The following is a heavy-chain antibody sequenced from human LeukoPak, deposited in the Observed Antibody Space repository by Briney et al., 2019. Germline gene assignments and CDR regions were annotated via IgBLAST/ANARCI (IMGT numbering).Heavy chain of an antibody. V-gene: IGHV1-18*01. CDR2: ISAYNGNT. D-gene: IGHD2-2*01. CDR3: AREGEVPAREEADY. CDR1: GYTFTSYG. Sequence: GASVKVSCKASGYTFTSYGISWVRQAPGQGLEWMGWISAYNGNTSYAQKLQGRVTMATDTSTSTAYMELRSLRSDDTAVYYCAREGEVPAREEADYWGQGTLVTVSS. J-gene: IGHJ4*02.